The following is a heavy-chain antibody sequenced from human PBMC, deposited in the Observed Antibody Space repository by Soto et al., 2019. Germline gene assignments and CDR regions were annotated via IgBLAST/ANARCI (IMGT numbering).Heavy chain of an antibody. V-gene: IGHV3-21*01. Sequence: PGGSLRLSCAASGFTFSSYSMNWVRQAPGKGLEWVSSISSSSSYIYYADSVKGRFTISRDNAKNSLYLQMNSLRAEDTAVYYCARDFSSGWQLRYFDYWGQGTLVTVSS. CDR3: ARDFSSGWQLRYFDY. CDR1: GFTFSSYS. D-gene: IGHD6-19*01. CDR2: ISSSSSYI. J-gene: IGHJ4*02.